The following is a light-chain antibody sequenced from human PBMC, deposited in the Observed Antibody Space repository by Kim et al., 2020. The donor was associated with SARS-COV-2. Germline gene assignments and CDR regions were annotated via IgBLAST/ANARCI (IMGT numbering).Light chain of an antibody. CDR3: QTWGSGSWL. Sequence: QLVLTQSPSESASLGASVTLTCTLSSGHSNYAIAWHQQQPEKGPRYLMKLNSDGSHKKGDGIPDRFSGSSSGTERYLTISNLQFEDEADYYCQTWGSGSWLFGGGTKLTVL. V-gene: IGLV4-69*01. J-gene: IGLJ3*02. CDR1: SGHSNYA. CDR2: LNSDGSH.